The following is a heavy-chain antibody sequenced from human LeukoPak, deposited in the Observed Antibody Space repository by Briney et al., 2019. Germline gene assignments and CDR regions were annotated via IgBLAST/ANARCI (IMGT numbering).Heavy chain of an antibody. Sequence: PGGSLRLSCAASGSTFSSYGMHWVRQAPGKGLEWVAVIWSDASNTYYVDSVKGRFTISRDNSKNTLYLQMNSLRAEDTAVYYCARTYNIRYFDTWGQGTLVTVSS. V-gene: IGHV3-33*01. CDR1: GSTFSSYG. D-gene: IGHD3-9*01. CDR3: ARTYNIRYFDT. CDR2: IWSDASNT. J-gene: IGHJ4*02.